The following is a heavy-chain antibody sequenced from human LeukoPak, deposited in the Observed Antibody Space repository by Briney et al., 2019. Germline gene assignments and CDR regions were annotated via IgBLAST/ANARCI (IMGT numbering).Heavy chain of an antibody. J-gene: IGHJ5*02. Sequence: PGGSLRLSCAASGFTFTSYAMSWVRQAPGKGLEWVSVINGGGASTDYADSVKGRFTISRDNSKNTLYLQMNSLRAEDTAVYYCARWYSSSWEAYFDPWGQGTLVTVSS. D-gene: IGHD6-13*01. V-gene: IGHV3-23*01. CDR1: GFTFTSYA. CDR3: ARWYSSSWEAYFDP. CDR2: INGGGAST.